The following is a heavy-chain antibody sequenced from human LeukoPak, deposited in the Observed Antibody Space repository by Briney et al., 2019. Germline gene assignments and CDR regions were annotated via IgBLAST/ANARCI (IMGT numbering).Heavy chain of an antibody. Sequence: GGSLRLSCAASGFTFSTYGMHWVRQAPGKGLEWVAVVWYDGTNIHYVDSVEGRFTISRDNSKSTLYLQMNSLTAEDTAVYYCARGGYSGTYYLNYWGQGTLVTVSS. CDR1: GFTFSTYG. D-gene: IGHD1-26*01. CDR2: VWYDGTNI. V-gene: IGHV3-33*01. CDR3: ARGGYSGTYYLNY. J-gene: IGHJ4*02.